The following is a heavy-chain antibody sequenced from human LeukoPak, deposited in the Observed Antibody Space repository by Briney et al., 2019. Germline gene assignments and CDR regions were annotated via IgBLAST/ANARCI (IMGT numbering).Heavy chain of an antibody. CDR1: GFTFSNYG. J-gene: IGHJ4*02. CDR3: AKGAYDYIEIAYFDY. CDR2: IIGSSGST. D-gene: IGHD5-12*01. Sequence: GGSLRLSCAASGFTFSNYGMHWVRQAPGKGLEWVSLIIGSSGSTFYADSVKGRFTISRDKSKNTLYLQMNSLRAEDTAVYYCAKGAYDYIEIAYFDYWGQGSLVTVSS. V-gene: IGHV3-23*01.